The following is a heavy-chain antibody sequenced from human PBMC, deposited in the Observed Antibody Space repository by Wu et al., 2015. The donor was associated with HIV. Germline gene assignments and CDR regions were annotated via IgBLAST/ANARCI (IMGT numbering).Heavy chain of an antibody. J-gene: IGHJ3*02. D-gene: IGHD3-22*01. Sequence: QVQLVQSGAEVKKPGSSVKVSCKASGGTFSSYAISWVRQAPGQGLEWMGGIIPIFGTANYAQKFQGRVTITTDESTSTAYMELSSLRSEDTAVYYCASGYYDSSGYPGGYGAFDIWGQGTMVTVSS. V-gene: IGHV1-69*05. CDR1: GGTFSSYA. CDR2: IIPIFGTA. CDR3: ASGYYDSSGYPGGYGAFDI.